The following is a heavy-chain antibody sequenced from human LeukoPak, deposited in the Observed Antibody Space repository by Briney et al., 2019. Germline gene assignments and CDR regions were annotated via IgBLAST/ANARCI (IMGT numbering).Heavy chain of an antibody. CDR1: GYTLTSYY. CDR3: ARGYPKDWNYFDY. J-gene: IGHJ4*02. Sequence: ASVKVSCKASGYTLTSYYIHWVRQAPGQGLEWMGIINPSAGSTSSAQRFQGRVTMTRDTSTSTVYMELSSLRSEDTAVYYCARGYPKDWNYFDYWGQGMLVTVSS. CDR2: INPSAGST. D-gene: IGHD3/OR15-3a*01. V-gene: IGHV1-46*01.